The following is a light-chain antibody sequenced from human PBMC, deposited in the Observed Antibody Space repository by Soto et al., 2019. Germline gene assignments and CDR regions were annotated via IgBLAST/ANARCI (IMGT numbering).Light chain of an antibody. V-gene: IGKV3-15*01. CDR3: QQYNNWPIT. CDR2: GAS. CDR1: QSVSSN. J-gene: IGKJ5*01. Sequence: EIVMTQSPATPSVSRGERATLSCLASQSVSSNLAWYQQKPGQAPRLLIYGASTRATGIPARFSGSGSGTEFTLTISSLQSEDFAVYYCQQYNNWPITFGQGTRLEIK.